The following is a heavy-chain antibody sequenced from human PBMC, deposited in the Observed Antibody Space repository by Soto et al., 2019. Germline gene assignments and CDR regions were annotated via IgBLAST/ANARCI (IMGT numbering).Heavy chain of an antibody. CDR2: IWYDGSNK. D-gene: IGHD2-15*01. V-gene: IGHV3-33*01. CDR1: EFTFSIYG. J-gene: IGHJ4*02. Sequence: GGSLRLSCAAPEFTFSIYGMHCVRQAPGKGLEWVAVIWYDGSNKYYADSVKGRFTISRDNSRNTLYLQMNSLTAEDTAVYYCARDPTGYCSGGSCYSIDSWGQGTLVTVSS. CDR3: ARDPTGYCSGGSCYSIDS.